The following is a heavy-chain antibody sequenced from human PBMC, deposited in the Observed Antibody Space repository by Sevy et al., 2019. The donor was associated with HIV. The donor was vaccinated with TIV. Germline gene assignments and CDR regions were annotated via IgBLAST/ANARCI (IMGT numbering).Heavy chain of an antibody. CDR2: IKQDGSEK. J-gene: IGHJ4*02. D-gene: IGHD5-12*01. CDR1: GFTFSSYW. V-gene: IGHV3-7*03. Sequence: GGYLRLSCAASGFTFSSYWMSWVRQAPGKGLEWVANIKQDGSEKYYVDSVKGRFTISRDNAKNSLYLQMNSLRAEDTAVYYCARGLGAYYFDYWGQGTLVTVSS. CDR3: ARGLGAYYFDY.